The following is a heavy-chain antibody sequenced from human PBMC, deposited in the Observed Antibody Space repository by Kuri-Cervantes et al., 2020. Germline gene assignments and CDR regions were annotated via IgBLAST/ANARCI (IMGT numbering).Heavy chain of an antibody. D-gene: IGHD4-17*01. CDR2: IKQDGSEK. CDR3: ARGMTTVTEPPDH. Sequence: GESLKISCAASGFTFSSYWMSWVRQAPGKGLEWVANIKQDGSEKYYVDSVKGRFTISRDNAKNALYLEMNSLRADDTAVYYCARGMTTVTEPPDHWGQGTLVTVSS. J-gene: IGHJ5*02. CDR1: GFTFSSYW. V-gene: IGHV3-7*01.